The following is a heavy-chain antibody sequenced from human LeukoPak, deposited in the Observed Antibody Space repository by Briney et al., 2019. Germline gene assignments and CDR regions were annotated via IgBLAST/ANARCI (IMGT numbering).Heavy chain of an antibody. J-gene: IGHJ5*02. CDR2: IYYSGST. CDR1: GGSISSYY. V-gene: IGHV4-59*01. Sequence: PSETLSLTCTVSGGSISSYYWSWIRQPPGKGLEWIGYIYYSGSTNYNPSLKSRVTISVDTSKNQFSLKLSSVTAADTAVYYCARAGMGFGEFFPRNWFDPWGQGTLVTVSS. D-gene: IGHD3-10*01. CDR3: ARAGMGFGEFFPRNWFDP.